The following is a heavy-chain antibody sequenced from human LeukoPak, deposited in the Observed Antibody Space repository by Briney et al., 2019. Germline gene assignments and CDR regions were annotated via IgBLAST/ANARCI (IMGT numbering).Heavy chain of an antibody. Sequence: SETLSLTCAVSGGSISSSNWWSWVRQPPGKGLEWIGEIYHSGGTNYNPSLKSRVTISVDKSKNQFSLKLSSVTAADTAVYYCASLNTYYYGSGSPSWGQGTLVTVSS. CDR2: IYHSGGT. CDR1: GGSISSSNW. D-gene: IGHD3-10*01. J-gene: IGHJ4*02. V-gene: IGHV4-4*02. CDR3: ASLNTYYYGSGSPS.